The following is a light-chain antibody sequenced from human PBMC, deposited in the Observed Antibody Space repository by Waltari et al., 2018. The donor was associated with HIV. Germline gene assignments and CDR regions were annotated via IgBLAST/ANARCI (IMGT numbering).Light chain of an antibody. CDR3: QSYDTSLSGVV. V-gene: IGLV1-40*01. J-gene: IGLJ2*01. Sequence: QSVLTQPPSVSGAPGQRVTISCTGSSSNLGPIHDVTWYQQVPGTAPKLLIYGNSNRPSGVPDRFSGSKSGTSASLAIAGLQAEDEADYYCQSYDTSLSGVVFGGGTKLTVL. CDR1: SSNLGPIHD. CDR2: GNS.